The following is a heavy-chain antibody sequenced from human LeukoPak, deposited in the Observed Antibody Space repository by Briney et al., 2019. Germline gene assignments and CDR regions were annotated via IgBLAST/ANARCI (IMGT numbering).Heavy chain of an antibody. J-gene: IGHJ4*02. D-gene: IGHD3-22*01. CDR1: GFTFSSYA. Sequence: GRSLRPSCAASGFTFSSYAMHWVRQAPGKGLEWVAVISYDGSNKYYADSVKGRFTISRDNSKNTLYLQMNSLRAEDTAVYYCARGAVYYYDSSGYIFGYWGQGTLVTVSS. CDR3: ARGAVYYYDSSGYIFGY. V-gene: IGHV3-30-3*01. CDR2: ISYDGSNK.